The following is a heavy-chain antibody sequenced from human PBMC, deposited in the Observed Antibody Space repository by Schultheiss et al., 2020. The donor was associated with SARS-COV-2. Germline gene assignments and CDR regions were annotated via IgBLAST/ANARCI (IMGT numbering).Heavy chain of an antibody. V-gene: IGHV1-69*06. CDR2: IIPIFGTA. CDR1: GGTFSSYA. D-gene: IGHD3-22*01. CDR3: ARGDSSGYYPHFDY. Sequence: SVKVSCKASGGTFSSYAISWVRQAPGQGLEWMGGIIPIFGTANYAQKFQGRVTITADKSTSTAYMELSSLRSEDTAVYYCARGDSSGYYPHFDYWGQGTLVTVS. J-gene: IGHJ4*02.